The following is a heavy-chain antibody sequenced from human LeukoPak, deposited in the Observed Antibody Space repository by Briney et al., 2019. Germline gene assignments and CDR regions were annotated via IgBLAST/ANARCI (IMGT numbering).Heavy chain of an antibody. CDR3: ARRRRGKDGYNYYFDY. CDR1: GYTFTSYG. CDR2: ISAYNGNT. V-gene: IGHV1-18*01. Sequence: EASVKVSCKASGYTFTSYGISWVRQAPGQGLEWMGWISAYNGNTNYAQKLQGRVTMTTDTSTSTAYMELRSLRSDDTAVYYCARRRRGKDGYNYYFDYWGQGTLVTVSS. D-gene: IGHD5-24*01. J-gene: IGHJ4*02.